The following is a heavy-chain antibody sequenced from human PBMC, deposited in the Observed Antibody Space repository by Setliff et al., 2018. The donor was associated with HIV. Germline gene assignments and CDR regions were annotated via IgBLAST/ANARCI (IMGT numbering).Heavy chain of an antibody. Sequence: SETLSLTCTVSGDSVRSSRYYWSWIRQPAGMGLEWIGRFDSSGGTDYNPSLKSRVTISADTSKNQFSLKLSSVTAADTAVYYCARGLSFYDPGGFDYWGQGT. J-gene: IGHJ4*02. CDR2: FDSSGGT. CDR3: ARGLSFYDPGGFDY. V-gene: IGHV4-61*02. CDR1: GDSVRSSRYY. D-gene: IGHD3-22*01.